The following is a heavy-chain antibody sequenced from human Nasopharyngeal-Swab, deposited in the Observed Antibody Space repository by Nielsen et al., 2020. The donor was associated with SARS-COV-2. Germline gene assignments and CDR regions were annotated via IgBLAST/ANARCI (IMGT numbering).Heavy chain of an antibody. CDR1: GGSVSTHSYY. Sequence: SETLSLTCTVSGGSVSTHSYYWSWIRQPPGKGLEWIGYIYYSGSTNYNPSLKSRVTISVDTSKNQFSLKLSSVTAADTAVYYCARGFDYWGQGTLVTVSS. CDR3: ARGFDY. V-gene: IGHV4-61*01. CDR2: IYYSGST. J-gene: IGHJ4*02.